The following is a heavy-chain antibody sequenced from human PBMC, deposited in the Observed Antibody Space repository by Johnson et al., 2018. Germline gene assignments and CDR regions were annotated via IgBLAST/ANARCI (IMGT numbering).Heavy chain of an antibody. J-gene: IGHJ6*02. D-gene: IGHD3-3*02. CDR2: LWYDETKK. V-gene: IGHV3-33*01. CDR1: GFPFSRYN. CDR3: VRDGPPNVEVVFSGGMDV. Sequence: QVQLVQSGGGVVQXGKSLRLACAASGFPFSRYNMFWVRQAPGKGLEWVAVLWYDETKKYYADYVKGRFIIFRDTFKNTLYLQMNSLRVEDTAMYYCVRDGPPNVEVVFSGGMDVGGQGTMVTVSS.